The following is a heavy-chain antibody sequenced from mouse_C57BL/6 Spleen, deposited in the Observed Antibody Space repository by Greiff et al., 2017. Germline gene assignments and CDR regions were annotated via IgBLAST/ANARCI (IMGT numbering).Heavy chain of an antibody. J-gene: IGHJ1*03. CDR3: AREGLGGLRHFDV. Sequence: QVHVKQPGAELVKPGASVKMSCKASGYTFTSYWITWVKQRPGQGLEWIGDIYPGSGSTNYNEKFKSKATLTVDTSSSTAYMQLSSLTSEDSAVYYCAREGLGGLRHFDVWGTGTTVTVSS. D-gene: IGHD2-4*01. V-gene: IGHV1-55*01. CDR1: GYTFTSYW. CDR2: IYPGSGST.